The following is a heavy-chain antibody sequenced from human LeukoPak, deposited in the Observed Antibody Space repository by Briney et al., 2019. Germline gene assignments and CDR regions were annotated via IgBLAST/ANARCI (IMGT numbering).Heavy chain of an antibody. Sequence: ASVKVSCKASGYTFTSYYMHWVRQAPGQGLEWMGIINPSGGSTSYAQKFQGRVTMTRDMSTSTVYMELSSLRSEDTAVYYCARGGGTIFGVVKKKYYFDYWGQGTLVTVSS. CDR3: ARGGGTIFGVVKKKYYFDY. CDR2: INPSGGST. CDR1: GYTFTSYY. J-gene: IGHJ4*02. V-gene: IGHV1-46*01. D-gene: IGHD3-3*01.